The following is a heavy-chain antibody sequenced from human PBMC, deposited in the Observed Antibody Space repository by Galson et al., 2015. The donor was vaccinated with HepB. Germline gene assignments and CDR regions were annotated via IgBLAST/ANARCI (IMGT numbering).Heavy chain of an antibody. Sequence: SVKVSCKASGYTFSSYGIIWVRQAPGQGLEWMGRISAYNGNSNYAQKFQGRVTMTTDTSTTTAYMEMRSLTYDDTAVYYCARPLYSYGHYYYGMDVWGQGTTVTVSS. V-gene: IGHV1-18*01. J-gene: IGHJ6*02. CDR2: ISAYNGNS. CDR3: ARPLYSYGHYYYGMDV. CDR1: GYTFSSYG. D-gene: IGHD5-18*01.